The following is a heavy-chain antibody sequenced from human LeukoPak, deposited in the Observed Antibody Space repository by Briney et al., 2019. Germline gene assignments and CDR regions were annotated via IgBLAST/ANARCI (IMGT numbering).Heavy chain of an antibody. V-gene: IGHV3-23*01. CDR2: IGASGGST. D-gene: IGHD3-9*01. Sequence: GGSLRLSCATSGFTFSSYAMSCVRQAPGKGLEWVSGIGASGGSTYYADSVKGRFTISRDNSKNTLYLQMNSLRTEDTAVYYCAKAEGYDILTGLDYWGQGTLVTVSS. J-gene: IGHJ4*02. CDR1: GFTFSSYA. CDR3: AKAEGYDILTGLDY.